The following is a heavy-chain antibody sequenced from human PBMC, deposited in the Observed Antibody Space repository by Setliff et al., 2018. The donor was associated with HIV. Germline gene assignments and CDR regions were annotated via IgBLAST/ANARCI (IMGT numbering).Heavy chain of an antibody. CDR2: VYPDGSEA. CDR1: GFTFSKHW. CDR3: ADPPSGY. J-gene: IGHJ4*02. V-gene: IGHV3-7*01. D-gene: IGHD3-10*01. Sequence: SLRLSCAASGFTFSKHWMSWVRQAPGKGLEWVASVYPDGSEASSVGSMKGRFTVSRDNAKNSLSLQMNSLRVEDTAVYYCADPPSGYWGQGTLVTVSS.